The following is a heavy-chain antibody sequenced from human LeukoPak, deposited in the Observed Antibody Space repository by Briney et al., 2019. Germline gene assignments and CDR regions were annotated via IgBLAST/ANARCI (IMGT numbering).Heavy chain of an antibody. D-gene: IGHD4-17*01. V-gene: IGHV3-23*01. J-gene: IGHJ3*02. Sequence: GGSLRLSCATSQFNFNNFGMTWVRQAPGKGLEWVSSISGNGGSTQYADSVQGRFAISRDNSKNTLYLQMNSLRAEDTAVYYCAKDPNGDYIGTFDIWGQGTMVTVSS. CDR3: AKDPNGDYIGTFDI. CDR2: ISGNGGST. CDR1: QFNFNNFG.